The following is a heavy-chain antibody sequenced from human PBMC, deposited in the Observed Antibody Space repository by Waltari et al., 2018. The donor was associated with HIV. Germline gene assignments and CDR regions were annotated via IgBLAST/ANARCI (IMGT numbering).Heavy chain of an antibody. CDR3: ARPDSSSSWGYNYYGMDV. Sequence: QVQLVESGGTVVQPGRSLRLSCAASGFTLSRYAMHWVRQAPGKGLEWVAVVSYDGTSDHYAESVKGRFTISRDNSKNTLFLQMSSLRVEDTAIYYCARPDSSSSWGYNYYGMDVWGQGTTVTVSS. D-gene: IGHD6-6*01. J-gene: IGHJ6*02. CDR2: VSYDGTSD. V-gene: IGHV3-30*04. CDR1: GFTLSRYA.